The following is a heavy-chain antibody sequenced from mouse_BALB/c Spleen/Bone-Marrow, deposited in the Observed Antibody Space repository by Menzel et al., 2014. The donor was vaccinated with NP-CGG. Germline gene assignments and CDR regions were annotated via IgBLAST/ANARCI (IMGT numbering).Heavy chain of an antibody. CDR2: INPYNGAT. D-gene: IGHD2-12*01. J-gene: IGHJ3*01. CDR1: GYSFTSYY. Sequence: EVKLVESGPELVKPGASVKISCKASGYSFTSYYMHWVKQSHVKSLEWIGRINPYNGATSYNQNFKDKASLTVDKSSSTAYMELHSLTSEDSAVYYCASYDGGFAYWGQGTLVTVSA. CDR3: ASYDGGFAY. V-gene: IGHV1-31*01.